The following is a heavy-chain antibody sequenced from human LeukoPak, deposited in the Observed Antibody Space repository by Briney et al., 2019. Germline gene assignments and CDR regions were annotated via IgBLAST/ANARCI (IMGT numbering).Heavy chain of an antibody. D-gene: IGHD5-18*01. CDR3: ARANRLGYSYGYRAFDI. J-gene: IGHJ3*02. CDR2: MNPNSGNT. V-gene: IGHV1-8*01. Sequence: ASVKVSCKASGYTFTSYDINWVRQAPGQGLERMGWMNPNSGNTGYAQKFQGSVTMTRNTSISTAYMELSSLRSEDTAVYYCARANRLGYSYGYRAFDIWGQGTMVTVSS. CDR1: GYTFTSYD.